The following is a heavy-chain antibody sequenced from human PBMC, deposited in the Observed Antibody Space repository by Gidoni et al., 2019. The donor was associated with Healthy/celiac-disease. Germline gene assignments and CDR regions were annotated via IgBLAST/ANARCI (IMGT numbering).Heavy chain of an antibody. J-gene: IGHJ5*02. CDR3: ARDVTLWSSGWSLGWFDP. CDR2: IRAYNGNT. Sequence: QVQPVQSAAEVKKPVSSGNISCKPSGYTFTSYGISWVPQAPGQGLEWMGWIRAYNGNTNYAQKLQGRVTMTTDTSTSTTYMGLRSLRSDDTAVYYCARDVTLWSSGWSLGWFDPWGQGTLVTVSS. D-gene: IGHD6-19*01. CDR1: GYTFTSYG. V-gene: IGHV1-18*01.